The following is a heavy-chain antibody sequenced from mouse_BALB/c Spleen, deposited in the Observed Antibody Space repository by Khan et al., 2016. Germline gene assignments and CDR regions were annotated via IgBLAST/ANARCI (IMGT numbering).Heavy chain of an antibody. CDR3: ARNRNWYFDV. J-gene: IGHJ1*01. CDR1: GYTFTNYG. CDR2: INTYTGEP. Sequence: QSQLVQSGPELKKPGETVKISCKASGYTFTNYGMNWVKQAPGKGLKWMGWINTYTGEPTYADDFKGRFAFSLETSASTAYLQINNLKNEDTATYFCARNRNWYFDVWGAGTTVTVSS. V-gene: IGHV9-3-1*01.